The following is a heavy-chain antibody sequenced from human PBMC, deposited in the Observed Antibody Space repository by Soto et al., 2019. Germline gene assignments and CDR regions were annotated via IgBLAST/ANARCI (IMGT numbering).Heavy chain of an antibody. D-gene: IGHD3-22*01. J-gene: IGHJ4*02. CDR2: ISAYNGNT. CDR1: GYTFTSYG. Sequence: ASVKVSCKASGYTFTSYGISWVRQAPGQGLEWMGWISAYNGNTNYAQKLQGRVTMTTDTSTSTAYMELRSLRSDDTAVYYCARDPSYYDSSGYYSVDYWGQGTLVTVSS. V-gene: IGHV1-18*01. CDR3: ARDPSYYDSSGYYSVDY.